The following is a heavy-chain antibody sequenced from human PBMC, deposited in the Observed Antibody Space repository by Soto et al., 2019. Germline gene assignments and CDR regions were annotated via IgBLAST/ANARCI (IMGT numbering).Heavy chain of an antibody. Sequence: GGSLRLSCAASGFTFSSYAMSWVRQAPGKGLEWVSAISGSGGSTYYADSVKGRFTISRDNSKNTLYLQMNSLRAEDTAVYYCAKKKKAYYDILTGYYLEETCENFDYWGQGTLVTVSS. CDR2: ISGSGGST. D-gene: IGHD3-9*01. CDR1: GFTFSSYA. V-gene: IGHV3-23*01. J-gene: IGHJ4*02. CDR3: AKKKKAYYDILTGYYLEETCENFDY.